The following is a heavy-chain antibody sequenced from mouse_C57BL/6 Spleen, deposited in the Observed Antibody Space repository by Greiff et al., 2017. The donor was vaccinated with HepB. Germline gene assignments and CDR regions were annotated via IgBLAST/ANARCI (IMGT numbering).Heavy chain of an antibody. D-gene: IGHD2-3*01. V-gene: IGHV14-4*01. Sequence: EVMLVESGAELVRPGASVKLSCTASGFNIKDDYMHWVKQRPEQGLEWIGWIDPENGDTEYASKFQGKATITADTSSNTAYLQLSSLTSEDTAVYYCTTGMYDGYYAYWGQGTTLTVSS. CDR2: IDPENGDT. CDR1: GFNIKDDY. J-gene: IGHJ2*01. CDR3: TTGMYDGYYAY.